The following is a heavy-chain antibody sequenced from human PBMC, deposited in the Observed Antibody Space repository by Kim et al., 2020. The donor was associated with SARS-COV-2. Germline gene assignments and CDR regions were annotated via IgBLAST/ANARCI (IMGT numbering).Heavy chain of an antibody. CDR2: IYYSGST. J-gene: IGHJ3*02. CDR1: GGSISSYY. D-gene: IGHD3-22*01. Sequence: SETLSLTCTVSGGSISSYYWSWIRQPPGKGLEWIGYIYYSGSTNYNPSLKSRVTISVDTSKNQFSLKLSSVTAADTAVYYCARDYYDSSGYSGHDAFDIWGQGTMVTVSS. V-gene: IGHV4-59*13. CDR3: ARDYYDSSGYSGHDAFDI.